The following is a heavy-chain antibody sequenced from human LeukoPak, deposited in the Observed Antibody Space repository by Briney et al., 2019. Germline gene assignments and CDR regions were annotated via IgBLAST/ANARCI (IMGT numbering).Heavy chain of an antibody. J-gene: IGHJ4*02. CDR2: IYYSGST. D-gene: IGHD4-17*01. CDR1: GGSISSSSYY. V-gene: IGHV4-39*01. Sequence: PSETLSLTCTVSGGSISSSSYYWGWIRQPPGKGLEWIGSIYYSGSTYYNPSLKSRVTISVDTSRNQFSLKLSSVTAADTAAYYCARHGYGDYTYYFDYWGQGTLVTVSS. CDR3: ARHGYGDYTYYFDY.